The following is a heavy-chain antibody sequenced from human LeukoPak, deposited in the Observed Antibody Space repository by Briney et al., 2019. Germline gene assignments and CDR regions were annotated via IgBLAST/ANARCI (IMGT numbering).Heavy chain of an antibody. D-gene: IGHD5-18*01. J-gene: IGHJ6*02. CDR1: SDSFSASGYY. Sequence: PSETLSLTCSVSSDSFSASGYYWGWIRQPPGKGLEWIGYIYYSGSTNYNPSLKSRVTISVDTSKNQFSLKLSSVTAADTAVYYCCVWIQLWDPTYYYYYGMDVWGQGTTVTVSS. CDR3: CVWIQLWDPTYYYYYGMDV. CDR2: IYYSGST. V-gene: IGHV4-61*05.